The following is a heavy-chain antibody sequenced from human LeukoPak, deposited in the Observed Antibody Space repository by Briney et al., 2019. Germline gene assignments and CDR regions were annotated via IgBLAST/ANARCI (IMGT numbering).Heavy chain of an antibody. J-gene: IGHJ4*02. Sequence: SQTLSLTCAISGDSVSSISVAWSRIRQSPSRGLEWLGRTYYRSKWYNDYAVSVKSRITINPDTSKNQFSLQLNSVTPEDTAVYYCARVSNRILDYWGQGTLVTVSS. CDR2: TYYRSKWYN. CDR1: GDSVSSISVA. V-gene: IGHV6-1*01. D-gene: IGHD1-14*01. CDR3: ARVSNRILDY.